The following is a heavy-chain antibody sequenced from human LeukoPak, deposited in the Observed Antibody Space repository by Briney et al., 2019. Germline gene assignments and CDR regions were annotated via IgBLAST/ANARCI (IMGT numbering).Heavy chain of an antibody. CDR1: GLTFDDYA. CDR3: AKVLNWSLRGCVDY. Sequence: GRSLRLSCAASGLTFDDYAMHWVRQAPGKGLEWVSGISWNSGSIGYADSVKGRFTISRDNAKNSLYLQMNSLRAEDTALYYCAKVLNWSLRGCVDYWGQGTLVTVSS. V-gene: IGHV3-9*01. D-gene: IGHD1-20*01. CDR2: ISWNSGSI. J-gene: IGHJ4*02.